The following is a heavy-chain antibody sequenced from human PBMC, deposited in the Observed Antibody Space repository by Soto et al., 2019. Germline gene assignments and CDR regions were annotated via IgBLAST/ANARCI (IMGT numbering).Heavy chain of an antibody. Sequence: QAQLQTSGPGLVKPSETLSLTCTVSSVSINSFTNHYCSLIRQPPGKGLEWVGYISKSGFTRSNPSLSSRVTLSVDTSKNQFSLKLSSVTAADTALYFCATQGFGKLHGLVDVWGQGTTVTVSS. D-gene: IGHD3-10*01. CDR3: ATQGFGKLHGLVDV. CDR2: ISKSGFT. V-gene: IGHV4-59*08. CDR1: SVSINSFTNHY. J-gene: IGHJ6*02.